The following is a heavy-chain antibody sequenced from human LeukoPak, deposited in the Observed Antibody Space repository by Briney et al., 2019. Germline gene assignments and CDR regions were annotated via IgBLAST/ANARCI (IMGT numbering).Heavy chain of an antibody. CDR2: IHSSGST. CDR1: GGSISSYY. CDR3: ARDILVVGATLYFDL. V-gene: IGHV4-59*01. D-gene: IGHD1-26*01. Sequence: PSQTLSLTCTVSGGSISSYYWSWIRQPPGKGLEWIGNIHSSGSTYYNPSLKSRVTVSIDTSKNQFSLKLNSVTAADTAVYYCARDILVVGATLYFDLWGQGTVVTVS. J-gene: IGHJ4*02.